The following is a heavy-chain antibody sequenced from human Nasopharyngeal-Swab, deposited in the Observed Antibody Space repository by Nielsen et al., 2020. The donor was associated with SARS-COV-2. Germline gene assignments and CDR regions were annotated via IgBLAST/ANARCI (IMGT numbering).Heavy chain of an antibody. V-gene: IGHV3-21*01. CDR1: GFTFSGYT. Sequence: GESLKISCVASGFTFSGYTMNWVRQAPGKGLEWISSISSTTPYIYYADSVKGRFTISRDNAKNSLYLQMNSLRAEDTAVYYCASGYSSGWYEWYFDYWGQGTLVTVSS. J-gene: IGHJ4*02. CDR3: ASGYSSGWYEWYFDY. D-gene: IGHD6-19*01. CDR2: ISSTTPYI.